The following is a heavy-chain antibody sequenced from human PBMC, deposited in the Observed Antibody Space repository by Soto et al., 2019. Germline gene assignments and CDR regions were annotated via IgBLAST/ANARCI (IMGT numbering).Heavy chain of an antibody. Sequence: PSETLSLTCTVSGGSISSGGYYWSWIRQHPGKGLEWIGYIYYSGSTYYNPSLKSRVTISVDTSKNQFSLKLSSVTAADTAVYYCARPRGRYYDFWSGPNWFDPWGQGTLVTVSS. J-gene: IGHJ5*02. CDR2: IYYSGST. CDR1: GGSISSGGYY. CDR3: ARPRGRYYDFWSGPNWFDP. V-gene: IGHV4-31*03. D-gene: IGHD3-3*01.